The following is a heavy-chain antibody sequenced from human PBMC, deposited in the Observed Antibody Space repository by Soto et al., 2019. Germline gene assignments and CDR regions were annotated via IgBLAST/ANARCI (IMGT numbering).Heavy chain of an antibody. V-gene: IGHV1-46*01. CDR3: ARAPYSSTSFFFDF. CDR1: GYTLTTNH. J-gene: IGHJ4*02. Sequence: ASVKVSCKASGYTLTTNHMHWVRQAPGQGLEWMGIVNPSLGRTNYAQKFQARVAMTWDTSTSTFYMELSSLTSDDTAVYYCARAPYSSTSFFFDFWGQGTLVTVSS. D-gene: IGHD6-6*01. CDR2: VNPSLGRT.